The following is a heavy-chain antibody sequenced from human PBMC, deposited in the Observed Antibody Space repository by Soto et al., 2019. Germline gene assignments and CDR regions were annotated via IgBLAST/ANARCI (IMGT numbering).Heavy chain of an antibody. V-gene: IGHV1-58*01. Sequence: GASVKVSCKASGFTFTSSAVQWVRQARGQRLGWIGWIVVGSGNTNYAQKFQERVTITRDMSTSTAYMELSSLRSEDTAVYYCAADPGYSYGPPSPDYYYYGMDVWGQGTTVTVSS. CDR1: GFTFTSSA. D-gene: IGHD5-18*01. CDR3: AADPGYSYGPPSPDYYYYGMDV. J-gene: IGHJ6*02. CDR2: IVVGSGNT.